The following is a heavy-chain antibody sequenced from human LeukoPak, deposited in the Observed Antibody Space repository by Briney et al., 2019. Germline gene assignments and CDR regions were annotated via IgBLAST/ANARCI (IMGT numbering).Heavy chain of an antibody. CDR3: AREASSGAYNDY. J-gene: IGHJ4*02. CDR1: GYTFTNYV. Sequence: GASVKVSCRSSGYTFTNYVITWIRQAPGQGLEWMGYITPYNGNTNYAQKLQGRVTMTTDTSTSTVYMELRSLRSDDTAVYYCAREASSGAYNDYWGQGTLVTVSS. D-gene: IGHD1-26*01. V-gene: IGHV1-18*01. CDR2: ITPYNGNT.